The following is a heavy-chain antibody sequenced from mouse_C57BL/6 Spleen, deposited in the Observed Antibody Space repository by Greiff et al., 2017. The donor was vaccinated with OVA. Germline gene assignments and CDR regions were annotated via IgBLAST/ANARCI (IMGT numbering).Heavy chain of an antibody. V-gene: IGHV1-47*01. CDR3: ARPYDGYYWGFAY. CDR2: FHPYNDDT. J-gene: IGHJ3*01. Sequence: VKLQESGAELVKPGASVKMSCTASGYTFTTYPLEWMKQNHGKSLEWIGNFHPYNDDTKYNEKFQGKATLTVEKSSSTVYLELSRLTSDDSAVYYGARPYDGYYWGFAYWGQGTLVTVSA. D-gene: IGHD2-3*01. CDR1: GYTFTTYP.